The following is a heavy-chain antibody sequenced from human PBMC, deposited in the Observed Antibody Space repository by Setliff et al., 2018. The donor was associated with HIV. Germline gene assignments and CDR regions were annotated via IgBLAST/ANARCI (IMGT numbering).Heavy chain of an antibody. CDR3: AGPRGDEAFDI. D-gene: IGHD3-10*01. J-gene: IGHJ3*02. Sequence: VASVKVSCKASGGTYSTHAMNWVRQAPGQGLEWMGQISSILEITDYAQKFQGRLTITADEPTNTIYMELSGLRSEDTAVYYCAGPRGDEAFDIWGQGTMVTVSS. CDR1: GGTYSTHA. V-gene: IGHV1-69*10. CDR2: ISSILEIT.